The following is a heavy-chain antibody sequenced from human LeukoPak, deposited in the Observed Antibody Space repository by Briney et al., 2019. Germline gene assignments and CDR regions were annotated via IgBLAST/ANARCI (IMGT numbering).Heavy chain of an antibody. J-gene: IGHJ4*02. Sequence: GGSLRLSCAASGFTFSSYEMNWVRQAPGKGLEWVSGISGGGGSTYYADSVKGRFTISRDNSKNTLYLQMNSLRNEDTALYHCAKDAPWRSRWSSQFDYWGQGTLVTVSS. D-gene: IGHD6-13*01. CDR1: GFTFSSYE. CDR2: ISGGGGST. V-gene: IGHV3-23*01. CDR3: AKDAPWRSRWSSQFDY.